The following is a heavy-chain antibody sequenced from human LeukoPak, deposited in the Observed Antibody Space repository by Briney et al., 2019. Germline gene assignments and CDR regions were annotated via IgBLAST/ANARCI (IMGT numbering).Heavy chain of an antibody. CDR1: GYTFTGYY. D-gene: IGHD3-22*01. J-gene: IGHJ4*02. CDR2: INPNSGGT. CDR3: ARDLSLDYYDSSGYYNY. Sequence: ASVKVSCKASGYTFTGYYMHWVRQAPGQGLEWVGWINPNSGGTNYAQKFQGRVTMTRDTSISTAYMELSRLRSDDTAVYYCARDLSLDYYDSSGYYNYWGQGTLVTVSS. V-gene: IGHV1-2*02.